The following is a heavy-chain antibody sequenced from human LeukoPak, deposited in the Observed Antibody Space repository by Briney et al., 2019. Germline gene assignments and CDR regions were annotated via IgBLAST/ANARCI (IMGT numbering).Heavy chain of an antibody. CDR3: AKDSHFDY. CDR2: ISGSGDGT. CDR1: GFAFSSYG. V-gene: IGHV3-23*01. Sequence: PGGSLRLSCAASGFAFSSYGISWVRQAPGKGLEWVPVISGSGDGTYYADSVKGRFTISRDNSKNTLYLQMNSLRAEDTAVYYCAKDSHFDYWGQGALVTVSS. J-gene: IGHJ4*02.